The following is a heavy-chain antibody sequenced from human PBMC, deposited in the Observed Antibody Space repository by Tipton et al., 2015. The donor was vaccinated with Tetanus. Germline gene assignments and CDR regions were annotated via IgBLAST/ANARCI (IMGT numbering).Heavy chain of an antibody. CDR3: ARHSSLKALNY. V-gene: IGHV4-39*01. D-gene: IGHD3-9*01. J-gene: IGHJ4*02. Sequence: TLSLTCTVSGGSISSSSYCWGWIRQPPGKGLEWIGSAYYSGSTYYNPSLKSRVTISVDTSKNQFSLELSSATAADTAVYYCARHSSLKALNYWGQGTLVTASS. CDR1: GGSISSSSYC. CDR2: AYYSGST.